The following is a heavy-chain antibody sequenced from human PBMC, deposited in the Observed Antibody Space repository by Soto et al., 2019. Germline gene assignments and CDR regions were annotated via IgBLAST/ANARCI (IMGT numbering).Heavy chain of an antibody. CDR1: GFTFSSYA. CDR3: ARAPRGYSGYAYLRRQTYGMDV. Sequence: LRLSCAASGFTFSSYAMHWVRQAPGKGLEWVAVISYDGSNKYYADSVKGRFTISRDNSKNTLYLQMNSLRAEDTAVYYCARAPRGYSGYAYLRRQTYGMDVWGQGTTVTVSS. CDR2: ISYDGSNK. J-gene: IGHJ6*02. D-gene: IGHD5-12*01. V-gene: IGHV3-30-3*01.